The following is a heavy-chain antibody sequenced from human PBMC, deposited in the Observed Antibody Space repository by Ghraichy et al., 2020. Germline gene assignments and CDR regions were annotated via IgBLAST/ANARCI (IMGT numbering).Heavy chain of an antibody. D-gene: IGHD3/OR15-3a*01. CDR3: ATSLIFWAYGMDV. CDR1: GYSISSGYY. V-gene: IGHV4-38-2*02. CDR2: IYHSGST. J-gene: IGHJ6*02. Sequence: SETLSLTCTVSGYSISSGYYWGWIRQPPGKGLEWIGSIYHSGSTYYNPSLKSRVTISVDTSKNQFSLKLSSVTAADTAVYYCATSLIFWAYGMDVWGQGTMVTVSS.